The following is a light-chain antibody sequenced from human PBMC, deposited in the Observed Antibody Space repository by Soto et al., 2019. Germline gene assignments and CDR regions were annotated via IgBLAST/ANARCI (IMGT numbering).Light chain of an antibody. Sequence: YVLSQPPSACVSIAQIVTLSSSRSSSNIGSNTVNWYQQLPGTAPRLLIYSNNQRPSGVPDRFSGSKSGTSASLAISGLQSEDEADYYCAAWDDSLNGYVFGTGTKVTVL. CDR3: AAWDDSLNGYV. CDR1: SSNIGSNT. J-gene: IGLJ1*01. CDR2: SNN. V-gene: IGLV1-44*01.